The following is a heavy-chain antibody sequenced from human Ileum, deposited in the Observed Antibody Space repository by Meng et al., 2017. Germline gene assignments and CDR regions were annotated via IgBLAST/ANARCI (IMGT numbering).Heavy chain of an antibody. J-gene: IGHJ4*02. CDR3: VRGYSGIYYAY. V-gene: IGHV3-23*01. CDR2: ISGSAGST. D-gene: IGHD1-26*01. CDR1: GFTFSTYA. Sequence: LSLTCAASGFTFSTYAMSWVRQAPGKGLEWVSGISGSAGSTYYADSVKGRFTISRDNSKDTLFLQMNGLRAEDTAVYYCVRGYSGIYYAYWGQGTLVTVSS.